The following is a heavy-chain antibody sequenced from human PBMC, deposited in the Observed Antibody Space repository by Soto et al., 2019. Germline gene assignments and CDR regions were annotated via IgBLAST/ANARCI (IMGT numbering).Heavy chain of an antibody. D-gene: IGHD3-3*01. J-gene: IGHJ3*02. CDR1: GYSFTKYG. V-gene: IGHV1-18*01. CDR3: AREVRILSRGLAFDI. Sequence: QVQLVQSGAEVKKPGASVKVSCKTSGYSFTKYGVNWVRQAPGQGLQWMGRINPNNGNTDYAQTLQGRLTITTDTSTSSAYMELGSLRSNDTAVYYCAREVRILSRGLAFDIWGPGTMVTVSS. CDR2: INPNNGNT.